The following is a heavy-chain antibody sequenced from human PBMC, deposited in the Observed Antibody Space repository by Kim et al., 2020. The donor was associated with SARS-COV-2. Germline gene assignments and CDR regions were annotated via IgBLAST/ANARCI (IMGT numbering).Heavy chain of an antibody. CDR2: IYMNGTT. D-gene: IGHD1-20*01. J-gene: IGHJ4*02. CDR3: AGDNYNNYWYKY. V-gene: IGHV3-53*01. Sequence: GGSLRLSCAAAEFSVSTKTMTLVRQAPGKVLEWVSIIYMNGTTYYADSVKGRFTTSRDTSKNTLYLQMDNLRADDTAVYYCAGDNYNNYWYKYWGQGTLVTVSA. CDR1: EFSVSTKT.